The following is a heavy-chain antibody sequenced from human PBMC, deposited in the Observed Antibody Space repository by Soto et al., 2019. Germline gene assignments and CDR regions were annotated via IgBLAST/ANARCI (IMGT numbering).Heavy chain of an antibody. J-gene: IGHJ6*02. CDR1: GFTFSSYA. Sequence: GGSLRLSCAASGFTFSSYAMSWVRQAPGKGLEWVSAISGSGGSTYYADSVKGRFTISRDNSKNTLYLQMNSLRAEDTAVYYCAKELRRGIAVAGTGAGMDVWGQGTTVTVSS. CDR3: AKELRRGIAVAGTGAGMDV. V-gene: IGHV3-23*01. CDR2: ISGSGGST. D-gene: IGHD6-19*01.